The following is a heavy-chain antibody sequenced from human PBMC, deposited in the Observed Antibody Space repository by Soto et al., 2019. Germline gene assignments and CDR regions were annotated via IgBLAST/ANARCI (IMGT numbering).Heavy chain of an antibody. Sequence: ASVKVSCKASGYTFTSYDVMWVRQATGQGLERMGWVNPNSGNTDSAQKFQGRVTMTWDTSINTAYMELSSLRSEDTAVYYCARGYYDTSGYYPIDFWGQGTLVTVSS. V-gene: IGHV1-8*01. J-gene: IGHJ4*02. CDR2: VNPNSGNT. CDR1: GYTFTSYD. CDR3: ARGYYDTSGYYPIDF. D-gene: IGHD3-22*01.